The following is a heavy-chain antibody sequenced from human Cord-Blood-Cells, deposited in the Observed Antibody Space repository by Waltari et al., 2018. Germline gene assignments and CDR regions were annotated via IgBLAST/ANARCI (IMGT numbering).Heavy chain of an antibody. J-gene: IGHJ6*02. CDR3: AREGTVRLQQLRVYYYYGMDV. V-gene: IGHV1-18*01. D-gene: IGHD6-13*01. CDR1: GYTFTSYG. CDR2: ISAYNGNT. Sequence: QVQLVQSGAEVKKPGASVKVSCKASGYTFTSYGISWVRQAPGQGLEWMGWISAYNGNTNYAQKLQGRVTMTTDTSTSTAYMGLRGLRSDDTAVYYCAREGTVRLQQLRVYYYYGMDVWGQGTTVTVSS.